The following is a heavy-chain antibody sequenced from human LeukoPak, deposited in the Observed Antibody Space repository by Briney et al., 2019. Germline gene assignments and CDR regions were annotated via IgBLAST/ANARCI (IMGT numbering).Heavy chain of an antibody. CDR3: ARIYYDSSGYFLDAFDI. Sequence: SETLSLTCTVSGGSISSYYWSWIRQPAGKGLEWIGRIYTSGSTNYNPSLKSRVTMSVDTSKNQFSLKLSSVTAADTAVYYCARIYYDSSGYFLDAFDIWGQGTMDTVSS. CDR1: GGSISSYY. D-gene: IGHD3-22*01. J-gene: IGHJ3*02. V-gene: IGHV4-4*07. CDR2: IYTSGST.